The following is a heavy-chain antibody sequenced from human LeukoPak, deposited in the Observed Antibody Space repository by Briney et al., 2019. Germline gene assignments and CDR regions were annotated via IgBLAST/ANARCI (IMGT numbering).Heavy chain of an antibody. CDR2: ISSSSSYI. V-gene: IGHV3-21*01. D-gene: IGHD1-26*01. J-gene: IGHJ1*01. CDR3: ARDGVFGGSYLKH. CDR1: GFTFSSYS. Sequence: GGSLRPSCAASGFTFSSYSMNWVRQAPGKGLEWVSSISSSSSYIYYADSVKGRFTISRDDAKNSLYLQTNSLRAEDTAVYYCARDGVFGGSYLKHWGQGTLVTVSS.